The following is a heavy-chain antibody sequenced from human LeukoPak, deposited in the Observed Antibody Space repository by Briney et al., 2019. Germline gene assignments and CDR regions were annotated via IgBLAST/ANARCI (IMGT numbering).Heavy chain of an antibody. CDR1: GYTLTELS. V-gene: IGHV1-24*01. CDR2: FDPEDGET. Sequence: ASVKVSCKVSGYTLTELSMHWVRQAPGKGLEWMGGFDPEDGETIYAQKFQGRVTMTEDTSTDTAYMELSSLRSEDTAVYYCATVFGNGDYEYYFDYWGQGTLVTVSS. CDR3: ATVFGNGDYEYYFDY. J-gene: IGHJ4*02. D-gene: IGHD4-17*01.